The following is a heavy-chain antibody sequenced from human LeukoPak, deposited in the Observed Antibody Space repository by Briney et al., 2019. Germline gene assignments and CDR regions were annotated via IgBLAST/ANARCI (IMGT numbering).Heavy chain of an antibody. Sequence: PGGSLRLSCAASGFTFSSYGMHCVRQAPGKGLEWVAVIWYDGSNKYYADSVKGRFTISRDNSKNTLYLQMNSLRAEDTAVYYCARESSLVAAAAFDYWGQGTLVTVSS. V-gene: IGHV3-33*01. CDR3: ARESSLVAAAAFDY. CDR2: IWYDGSNK. J-gene: IGHJ4*02. CDR1: GFTFSSYG. D-gene: IGHD6-13*01.